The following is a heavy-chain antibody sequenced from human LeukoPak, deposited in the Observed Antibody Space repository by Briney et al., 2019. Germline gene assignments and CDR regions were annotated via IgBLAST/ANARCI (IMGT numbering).Heavy chain of an antibody. CDR2: ISYDGSNK. V-gene: IGHV3-30*18. CDR3: AKDLAGTRYTYYFDY. Sequence: GRSLRLSCAASGFTFSSYGMHWVRQAPGKGLEWVAVISYDGSNKYYADSVKGRFTISRDNSKNTLYLQMNGLRAEDTAVYYCAKDLAGTRYTYYFDYWGQGTLVTVSS. J-gene: IGHJ4*02. CDR1: GFTFSSYG. D-gene: IGHD1-1*01.